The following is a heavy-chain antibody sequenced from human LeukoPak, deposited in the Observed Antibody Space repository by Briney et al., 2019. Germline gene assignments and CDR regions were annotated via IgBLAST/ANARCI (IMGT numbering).Heavy chain of an antibody. CDR1: GFTFSNYA. CDR2: ISGSGGST. V-gene: IGHV3-23*01. J-gene: IGHJ4*02. D-gene: IGHD6-13*01. Sequence: GGSLRLSCAASGFTFSNYAMNCVRLAPGKGLEWVSAISGSGGSTYYADSVKGRFTISRDNSKNTLYLQMNSLRAEDTAVYHCAKGIRIAAAVDYWGQGTLVTVSS. CDR3: AKGIRIAAAVDY.